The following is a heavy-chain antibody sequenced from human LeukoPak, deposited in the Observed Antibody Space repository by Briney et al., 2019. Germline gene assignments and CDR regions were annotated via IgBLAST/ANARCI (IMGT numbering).Heavy chain of an antibody. CDR3: ARGSKVYYYDSSGYLNY. V-gene: IGHV1-2*02. Sequence: ASVKVSCKASGYTFTGYYMHLVRQAPGQGLEWIGLISPNSGGTNYAQKFQGRVTMTRDTSISTAYMELSRLRSDDTAVYYCARGSKVYYYDSSGYLNYWGQGTLVTVSS. D-gene: IGHD3-22*01. J-gene: IGHJ4*02. CDR2: ISPNSGGT. CDR1: GYTFTGYY.